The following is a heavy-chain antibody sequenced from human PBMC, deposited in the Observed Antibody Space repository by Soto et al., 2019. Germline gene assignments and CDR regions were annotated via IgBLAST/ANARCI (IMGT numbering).Heavy chain of an antibody. CDR2: INPSGGST. CDR3: ASEGRDSTVTTDYYYYRMDV. V-gene: IGHV1-46*01. Sequence: ASVKVSCKASGYTFTSYYMHWVRQAPGQGLEWMGIINPSGGSTSYAQKFQGRVTMTRDTSTSTVYMELSSLRSEDTAVYYCASEGRDSTVTTDYYYYRMDVWGQGTTVTVSS. CDR1: GYTFTSYY. J-gene: IGHJ6*02. D-gene: IGHD4-17*01.